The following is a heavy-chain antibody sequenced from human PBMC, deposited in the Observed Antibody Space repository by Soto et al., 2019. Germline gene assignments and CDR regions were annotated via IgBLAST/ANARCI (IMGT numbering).Heavy chain of an antibody. J-gene: IGHJ4*02. CDR2: ISGSGGST. CDR3: AKDKVAAYYFDY. V-gene: IGHV3-23*01. CDR1: GFTFSSYA. D-gene: IGHD6-19*01. Sequence: VGSLRLSCAASGFTFSSYAMSWVRQAPGKGLEWVSAISGSGGSTYYADSVKGRFTISRDNSKNTLYLQMNSLRAEDTAVYYCAKDKVAAYYFDYWGQGTLVTVSS.